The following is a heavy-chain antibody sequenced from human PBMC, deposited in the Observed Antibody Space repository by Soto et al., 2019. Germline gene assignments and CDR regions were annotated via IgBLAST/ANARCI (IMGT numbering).Heavy chain of an antibody. V-gene: IGHV1-69*13. CDR3: ARDLPGYSYGHGVCWFDP. D-gene: IGHD5-18*01. J-gene: IGHJ5*02. CDR2: IIPIFGTA. Sequence: ASVKVSCKASGGTFSSYAISWVRQAPGQGLEWMGGIIPIFGTANYAQKFQGRVTITADESTSTAYMELSSLRSEDTAVYYCARDLPGYSYGHGVCWFDPWGQGTLVTV. CDR1: GGTFSSYA.